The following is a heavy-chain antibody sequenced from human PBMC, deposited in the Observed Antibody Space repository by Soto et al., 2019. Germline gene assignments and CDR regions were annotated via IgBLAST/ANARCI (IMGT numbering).Heavy chain of an antibody. CDR1: GGSISGYY. J-gene: IGHJ6*02. V-gene: IGHV4-59*01. Sequence: PSETLSLTCNVSGGSISGYYWSWIRQPPGKGLEWIGYIFYSGSTNYNPSLKSRVTISVDTSKNQFSLKLSSVTAADTAVYYCARDQSIAARPLGFLDYYYGMDVWGQGTTVTVS. CDR2: IFYSGST. CDR3: ARDQSIAARPLGFLDYYYGMDV. D-gene: IGHD6-6*01.